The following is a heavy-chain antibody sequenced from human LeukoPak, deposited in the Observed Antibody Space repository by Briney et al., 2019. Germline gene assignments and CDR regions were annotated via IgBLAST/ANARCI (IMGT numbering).Heavy chain of an antibody. D-gene: IGHD1-26*01. Sequence: PGRSLRLSCVASGFTFSSYAMHWVRQAPGKGLEWVALISYDGSYKYYADSVKARFTISRDNSENTLYLQMNSLRVEDTAVYYCARAPSVGATTLDYWGKGTLVTVS. V-gene: IGHV3-30*04. CDR2: ISYDGSYK. CDR3: ARAPSVGATTLDY. CDR1: GFTFSSYA. J-gene: IGHJ4*02.